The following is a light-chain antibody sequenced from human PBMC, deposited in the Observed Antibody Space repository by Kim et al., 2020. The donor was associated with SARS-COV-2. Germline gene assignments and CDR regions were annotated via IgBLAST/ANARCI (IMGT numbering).Light chain of an antibody. V-gene: IGLV1-44*01. CDR1: RFNHGGYY. Sequence: GRRGTNYCSGGRFNHGGYYVNLVLAAPGTGPKPHHHSKYSRPFGGPDRFSGSKSGTSASLAISGLQSEDEADYYCAAWDDSLNGQLFGGGTRLTVL. CDR2: SKY. CDR3: AAWDDSLNGQL. J-gene: IGLJ3*02.